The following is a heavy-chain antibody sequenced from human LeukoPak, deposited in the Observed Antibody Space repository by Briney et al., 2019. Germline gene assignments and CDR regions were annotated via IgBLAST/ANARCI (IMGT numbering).Heavy chain of an antibody. CDR2: LYYSGST. J-gene: IGHJ3*01. V-gene: IGHV4-59*11. Sequence: PSETLSLTCSVSGASFTSHYWGWIRQPPGKGPEWIGHLYYSGSTTYNPSLESRVTMSVDTSRKQISLKLNSVAAADTAVYYCARGRGSPYYVEAFGVWAQRTVVTVSS. D-gene: IGHD3-22*01. CDR1: GASFTSHY. CDR3: ARGRGSPYYVEAFGV.